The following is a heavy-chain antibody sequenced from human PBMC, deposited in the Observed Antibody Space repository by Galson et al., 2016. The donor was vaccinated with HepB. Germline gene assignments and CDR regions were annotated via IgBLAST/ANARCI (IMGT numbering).Heavy chain of an antibody. J-gene: IGHJ4*02. CDR3: AKRIVGAATDYFDY. V-gene: IGHV3-23*01. CDR2: ISGRGGST. Sequence: SLRLSCAASGFTFSSYAMSWVRQAPGKGLEWVSTISGRGGSTFYADSVKGRFTISRDHSKNTRYLQMNSLRAEDTAVYFWAKRIVGAATDYFDYWGQGTLLTVSS. D-gene: IGHD1-26*01. CDR1: GFTFSSYA.